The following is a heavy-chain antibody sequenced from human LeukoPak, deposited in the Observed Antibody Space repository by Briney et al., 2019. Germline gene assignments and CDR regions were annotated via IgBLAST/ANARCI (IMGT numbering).Heavy chain of an antibody. J-gene: IGHJ4*02. CDR1: GFTFSSYA. D-gene: IGHD3-22*01. CDR3: AKNRGHTSGYRFDY. V-gene: IGHV3-23*01. CDR2: ISFSGGST. Sequence: TGVSLRLSCAASGFTFSSYAMSWVRQAPGKGREWVSTISFSGGSTYYGDSVKGRFTISRDNSKNTLYLQMNSLRAEDTAVYYCAKNRGHTSGYRFDYWGQGTLVTVSS.